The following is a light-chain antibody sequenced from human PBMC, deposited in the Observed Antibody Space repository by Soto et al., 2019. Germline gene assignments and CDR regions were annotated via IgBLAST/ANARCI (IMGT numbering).Light chain of an antibody. CDR2: DVT. Sequence: QSALTQPASVSGSPGQSIAISCTGTSSDDGAYNSVSWYQQYPGKAPKLMIHDVTNRPSGVSDRFSGSKSGNTASLTISGLQAEDEADYYCSSYTSSSSYVFGSGTKLTVL. V-gene: IGLV2-14*01. CDR1: SSDDGAYNS. CDR3: SSYTSSSSYV. J-gene: IGLJ1*01.